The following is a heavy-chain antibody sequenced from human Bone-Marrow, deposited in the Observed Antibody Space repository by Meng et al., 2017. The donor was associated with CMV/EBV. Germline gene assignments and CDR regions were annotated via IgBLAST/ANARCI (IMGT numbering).Heavy chain of an antibody. CDR1: GGTFSSYA. CDR2: IIPIFGTA. J-gene: IGHJ6*02. D-gene: IGHD3-10*01. V-gene: IGHV1-69*05. CDR3: ARGAGYYYYYGMDV. Sequence: SVKVSCKASGGTFSSYAISWVRQAPGQGLEWMGGIIPIFGTANYAQKFQGRVTITTDESTSTASMELSSLRSEDTAVYYCARGAGYYYYYGMDVWGQGTTVTVYS.